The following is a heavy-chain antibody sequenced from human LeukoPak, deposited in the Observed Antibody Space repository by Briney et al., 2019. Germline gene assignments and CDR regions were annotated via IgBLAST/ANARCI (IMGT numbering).Heavy chain of an antibody. D-gene: IGHD3-9*01. J-gene: IGHJ6*02. Sequence: GESLKISCKGSGYSFTSYWIGWVRQAPGQGLEWMGWISAYNGNTNYAQKLQGRVTMTTDTSTSTAYMELRSLRSDDTAVYYCARYYDILTGYYRNGMDVWGQGTTVTVSS. CDR2: ISAYNGNT. V-gene: IGHV1-18*04. CDR1: GYSFTSYW. CDR3: ARYYDILTGYYRNGMDV.